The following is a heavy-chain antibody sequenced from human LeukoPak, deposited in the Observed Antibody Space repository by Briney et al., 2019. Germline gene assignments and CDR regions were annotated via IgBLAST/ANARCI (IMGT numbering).Heavy chain of an antibody. J-gene: IGHJ6*02. CDR3: AREERHCTRSMCAPPPMDV. Sequence: GGSLRLSCAASGFTFSSYWMGWVRQAPGKGLEWVANIKQDGSEKYYVDSVKGRLTISRENAKNSLYLQINSLRAEDTAVYYCAREERHCTRSMCAPPPMDVWGQGTTVTVSS. V-gene: IGHV3-7*01. D-gene: IGHD2-8*01. CDR1: GFTFSSYW. CDR2: IKQDGSEK.